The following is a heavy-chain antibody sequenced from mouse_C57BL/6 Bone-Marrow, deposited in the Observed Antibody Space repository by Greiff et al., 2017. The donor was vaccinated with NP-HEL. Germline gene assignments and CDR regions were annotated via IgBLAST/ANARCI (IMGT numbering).Heavy chain of an antibody. D-gene: IGHD2-2*01. V-gene: IGHV1-64*01. CDR2: IHPNSGST. CDR3: ARGLLWLRRRDYYAMDY. Sequence: VQLQQPGAELVKPGASVKLSCKASGYTFTSYWMHWVKQRPGQGLEWIGMIHPNSGSTNYNEKFKSKATLTVDKSSSTAYIQLSSLTSEDSAVYYGARGLLWLRRRDYYAMDYWGQGTSVTVSS. CDR1: GYTFTSYW. J-gene: IGHJ4*01.